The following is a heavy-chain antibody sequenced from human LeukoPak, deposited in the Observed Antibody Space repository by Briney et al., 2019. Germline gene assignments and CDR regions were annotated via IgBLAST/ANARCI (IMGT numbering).Heavy chain of an antibody. CDR1: GYTFTSYG. V-gene: IGHV1-18*01. CDR2: ISAYNGNT. Sequence: ASVKVSCKASGYTFTSYGISWVRQAPGQGLEWMGWISAYNGNTNYAQKLQGRVTMTTDTSTSTAYMDVRSLRSDDTAVYYCARAGADSAAYFYYAMDVWGQGTTVTVSS. J-gene: IGHJ6*02. CDR3: ARAGADSAAYFYYAMDV. D-gene: IGHD2-15*01.